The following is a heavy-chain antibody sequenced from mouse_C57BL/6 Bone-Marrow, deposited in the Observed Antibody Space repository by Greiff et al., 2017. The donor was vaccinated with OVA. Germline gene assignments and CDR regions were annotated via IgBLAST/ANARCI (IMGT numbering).Heavy chain of an antibody. CDR3: ARDYYGSSPDY. Sequence: QVQLQQSGAELARPGASVKLSCKASGYTFTSYGISWVKQRTGQGLEWIGEIYPRSGNTYYNEKFKGKATLTADKSSSTAYMELRSLTSEDSSVYFCARDYYGSSPDYWGQGTTLTVSS. CDR1: GYTFTSYG. CDR2: IYPRSGNT. J-gene: IGHJ2*01. V-gene: IGHV1-81*01. D-gene: IGHD1-1*01.